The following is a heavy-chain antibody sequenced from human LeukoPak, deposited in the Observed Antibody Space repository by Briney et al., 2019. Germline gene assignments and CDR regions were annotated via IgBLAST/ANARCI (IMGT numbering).Heavy chain of an antibody. CDR2: INPNSGGT. Sequence: ASVKASCKASGYTFTGYYMHWVRQAPGQGLEWMGWINPNSGGTNYAQKFQGRVTMTRDTSISTAYMELSRLRSDDTAVYYCARDLRMVRGATVYWGQGTLVTVSS. CDR1: GYTFTGYY. V-gene: IGHV1-2*02. D-gene: IGHD3-10*01. CDR3: ARDLRMVRGATVY. J-gene: IGHJ4*02.